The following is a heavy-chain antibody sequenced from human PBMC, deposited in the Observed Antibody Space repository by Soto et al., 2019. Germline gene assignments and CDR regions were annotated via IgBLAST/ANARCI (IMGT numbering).Heavy chain of an antibody. Sequence: VQLVQSGAEVKKPGSSVKVSCKASGGIFSTYAISWLRQAPGQGLEWMGGIIPLFGTPNYAQRFQGRVTMTADESTSTDYMELSRLRSEDTAVYYCARDRDDYGSGNYYNRIDFWGQGTLVTVSS. V-gene: IGHV1-69*01. CDR2: IIPLFGTP. CDR1: GGIFSTYA. CDR3: ARDRDDYGSGNYYNRIDF. J-gene: IGHJ4*02. D-gene: IGHD3-10*01.